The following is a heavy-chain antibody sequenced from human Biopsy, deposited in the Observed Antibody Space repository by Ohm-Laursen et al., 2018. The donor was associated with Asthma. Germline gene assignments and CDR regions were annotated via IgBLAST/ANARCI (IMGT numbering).Heavy chain of an antibody. CDR3: ARAVDYSHYYGIDV. D-gene: IGHD3-10*01. CDR1: GYTFNSAG. J-gene: IGHJ6*02. V-gene: IGHV1-18*01. Sequence: ASVKVSCKSSGYTFNSAGITWVRRAPGQGLEWMGWISVYNGNTKVAQKLQDRVTMITDTSTSTAYMELRSLRSDDTAVYFCARAVDYSHYYGIDVWGQGTTVTVS. CDR2: ISVYNGNT.